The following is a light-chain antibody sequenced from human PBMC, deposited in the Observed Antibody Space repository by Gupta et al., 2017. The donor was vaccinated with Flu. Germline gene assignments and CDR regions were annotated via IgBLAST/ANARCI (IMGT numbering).Light chain of an antibody. CDR1: QSVSSSY. J-gene: IGKJ3*01. CDR2: GAS. V-gene: IGKV3-20*01. CDR3: QQYGTSPPVS. Sequence: EIVLTQFPGTLSLSPGEGATLSCRASQSVSSSYLAWYQQKPGQAPRLVIYGASSRATGIPDRFSGSGSGTDFTLTISRLEPEDFAVYYCQQYGTSPPVSFGPGTKVDIK.